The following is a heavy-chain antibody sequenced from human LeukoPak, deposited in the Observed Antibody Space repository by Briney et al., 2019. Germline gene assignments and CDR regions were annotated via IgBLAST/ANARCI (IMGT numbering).Heavy chain of an antibody. D-gene: IGHD4-23*01. J-gene: IGHJ3*01. CDR3: AAEIYGGNSDCCTFDF. CDR2: IGVGGGNT. V-gene: IGHV1-58*02. CDR1: GFTFSNSA. Sequence: SVKVSCKASGFTFSNSAIQWVRQARGQGLEWIGWIGVGGGNTNYAQRFQDRVTITRGMSTSTAYMELGSLRSEDTAVYYCAAEIYGGNSDCCTFDFWGPGTPVTVSS.